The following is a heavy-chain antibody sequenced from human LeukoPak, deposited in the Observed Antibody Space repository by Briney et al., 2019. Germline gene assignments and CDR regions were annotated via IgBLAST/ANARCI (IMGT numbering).Heavy chain of an antibody. V-gene: IGHV1-69*13. CDR2: IIPIFGTA. CDR1: GGTFSSYA. J-gene: IGHJ4*02. D-gene: IGHD4-17*01. Sequence: SVKVSCKASGGTFSSYAISWVRQAPGQGLEWMGGIIPIFGTANYAQKFQGRVTITADESTSTAYMELSSLRSEDTAVYYCARDGEYGDYVGYWGQGTLVAVSS. CDR3: ARDGEYGDYVGY.